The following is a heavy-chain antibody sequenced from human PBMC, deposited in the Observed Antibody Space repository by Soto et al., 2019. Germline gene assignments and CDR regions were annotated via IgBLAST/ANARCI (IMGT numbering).Heavy chain of an antibody. Sequence: EVQLLQSGGGLIQPGGSLRLSCSASGFAFNTYAMNWVRQAPGKGLEWVAMISDSGHRTYYADSVNGRFTISRDNSKNSLSLQRSSLRAEDTAVYYCAKDPWSRSDSGSYEDDAFEIGGQGTVVTVSS. D-gene: IGHD3-22*01. CDR1: GFAFNTYA. CDR2: ISDSGHRT. CDR3: AKDPWSRSDSGSYEDDAFEI. V-gene: IGHV3-23*01. J-gene: IGHJ3*02.